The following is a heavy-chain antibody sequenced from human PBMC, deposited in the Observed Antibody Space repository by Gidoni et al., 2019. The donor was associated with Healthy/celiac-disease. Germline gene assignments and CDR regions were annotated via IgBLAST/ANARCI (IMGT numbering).Heavy chain of an antibody. V-gene: IGHV3-23*01. D-gene: IGHD3-3*01. CDR3: AKDPGFLEWFPHNWFDP. CDR2: ISGSGGST. Sequence: EVQLLESGGGLVQPGVSLRLSCAASGFTFSSHAMSWVRQAPGKGLEWVSAISGSGGSTYYADSVKGRFTISRDNSKNTLYLQMNSLRAEDTAVYYCAKDPGFLEWFPHNWFDPWGQGTLVTVSS. J-gene: IGHJ5*02. CDR1: GFTFSSHA.